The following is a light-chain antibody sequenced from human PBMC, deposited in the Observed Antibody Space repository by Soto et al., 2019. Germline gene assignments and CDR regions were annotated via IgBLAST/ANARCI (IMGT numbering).Light chain of an antibody. CDR2: DAS. V-gene: IGKV3-11*01. CDR3: QQRSNCPWT. Sequence: DIVLTQSPATLSLSPGDRATVSCRASQSVSNFLAWYQQKPGQAPRLLISDASNMATGIPARFSGSGSGTDFGHTISSMEREDVAVYYCQQRSNCPWTFEQGTNVEI. CDR1: QSVSNF. J-gene: IGKJ1*01.